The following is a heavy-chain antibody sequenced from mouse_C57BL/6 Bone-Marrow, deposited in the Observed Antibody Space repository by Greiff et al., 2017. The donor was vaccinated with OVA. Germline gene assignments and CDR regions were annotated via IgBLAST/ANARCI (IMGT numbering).Heavy chain of an antibody. CDR2: FYPARPLG. J-gene: IGHJ2*01. V-gene: IGHV1-62-2*01. D-gene: IGHD1-1*01. CDR1: GYTFTEYT. CDR3: ARHEEGGGMGVYYGSLPDFDY. Sequence: QVQLQQSGAELVKPGASVKLSCKASGYTFTEYTIHWVKQRSGQGLEWTGWFYPARPLGPSNEKFKDKATLTADKSSSTVYMELSRLTSEDSAVYFCARHEEGGGMGVYYGSLPDFDYWGQGTTLTVSS.